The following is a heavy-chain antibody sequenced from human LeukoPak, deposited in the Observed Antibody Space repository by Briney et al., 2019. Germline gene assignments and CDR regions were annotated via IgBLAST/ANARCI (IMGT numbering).Heavy chain of an antibody. Sequence: ASVKVSCKASGYTFTGYYMHWVRQAPGQGLEWMRWINPNSGGTNYAQKFQGWVTMIRDTSISTAYMELSRLRSDDTAVYYCARDGSGGNSSNYYYGMDVWGQGTTVTVSS. CDR3: ARDGSGGNSSNYYYGMDV. D-gene: IGHD4-23*01. CDR1: GYTFTGYY. CDR2: INPNSGGT. V-gene: IGHV1-2*04. J-gene: IGHJ6*02.